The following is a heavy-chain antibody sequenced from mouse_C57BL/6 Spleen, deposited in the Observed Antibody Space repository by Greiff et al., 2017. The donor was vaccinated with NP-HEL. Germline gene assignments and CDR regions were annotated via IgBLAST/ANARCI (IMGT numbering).Heavy chain of an antibody. CDR2: IRLKSDNYAT. Sequence: EVQLQESGGGLVQPGGSMKLSCVASGFTFSNYWMNWVRQSPEKGLEWVAQIRLKSDNYATHYAESVKGRFTISRDDSKSSVYLQMNNLRAEDTGIYYCTGPPSSYNFDYWGQGTTLTVSS. CDR3: TGPPSSYNFDY. D-gene: IGHD1-1*01. CDR1: GFTFSNYW. V-gene: IGHV6-3*01. J-gene: IGHJ2*01.